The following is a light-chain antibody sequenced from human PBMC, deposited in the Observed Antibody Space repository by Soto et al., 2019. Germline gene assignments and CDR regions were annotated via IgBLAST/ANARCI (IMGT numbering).Light chain of an antibody. J-gene: IGKJ2*01. V-gene: IGKV3-20*01. CDR3: QQYGSSPYT. Sequence: EIVLTQSPGTLSLSPGERATLSCSASQSVSSSDLAWYQQKPGQAPRLLIYGASSMATGIPDRFSGSGSGTDFTLTISRLEPEDFAVYYCQQYGSSPYTFGQGTKLEIK. CDR1: QSVSSSD. CDR2: GAS.